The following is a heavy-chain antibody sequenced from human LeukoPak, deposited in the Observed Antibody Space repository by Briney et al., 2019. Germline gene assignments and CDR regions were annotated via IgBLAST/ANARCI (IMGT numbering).Heavy chain of an antibody. D-gene: IGHD4-17*01. Sequence: SETLSLTCAVSGYSISSGYYWGWIRQPPGKGLEWIGSIYHSGSTYYNPSLKSRVTISVGTSKNQFSLKLSSVTAADTAVYYCARQLDYGDYWGYWGQGALVTVSS. CDR3: ARQLDYGDYWGY. V-gene: IGHV4-38-2*01. J-gene: IGHJ4*02. CDR1: GYSISSGYY. CDR2: IYHSGST.